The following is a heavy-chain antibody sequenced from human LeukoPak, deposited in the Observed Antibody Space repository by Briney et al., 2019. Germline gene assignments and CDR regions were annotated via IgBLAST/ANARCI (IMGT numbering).Heavy chain of an antibody. D-gene: IGHD2-8*01. CDR2: INPNSGGT. Sequence: GASVKVSCKASGYTFTGYYMHWVRQAPGQGLGWMGWINPNSGGTNYAQKFQGRVTMTRDTSISTAYMELSSLRSEDTAVYYCASLMFYQGMDVWGQGTTVIVSS. CDR3: ASLMFYQGMDV. V-gene: IGHV1-2*02. J-gene: IGHJ6*02. CDR1: GYTFTGYY.